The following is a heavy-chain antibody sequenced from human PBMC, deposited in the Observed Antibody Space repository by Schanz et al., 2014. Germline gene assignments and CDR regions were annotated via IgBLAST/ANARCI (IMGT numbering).Heavy chain of an antibody. V-gene: IGHV4-4*02. J-gene: IGHJ6*03. Sequence: QVQLQESGPGLVKPSGTLSLTCAVSGGFISSINWWSWVRQSPGTGLERIGEINHSANTTYNPSFKSRVTIPVDSSKNQVSLMMTTVTAADTAVYYCARRHHFRSGPYYYYYMDVWGKGTTVTVSS. D-gene: IGHD3-3*02. CDR1: GGFISSINW. CDR2: INHSANT. CDR3: ARRHHFRSGPYYYYYMDV.